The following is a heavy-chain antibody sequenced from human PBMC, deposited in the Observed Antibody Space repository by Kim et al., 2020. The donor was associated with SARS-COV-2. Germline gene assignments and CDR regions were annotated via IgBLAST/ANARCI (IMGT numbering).Heavy chain of an antibody. J-gene: IGHJ4*02. D-gene: IGHD2-15*01. CDR3: VRLSCGRSYDSLGY. V-gene: IGHV3-30*04. CDR1: GFFFSSFT. CDR2: TSDDGSKK. Sequence: GGSLRLSCSASGFFFSSFTMHWIRRAPGKGLEWVAVTSDDGSKKFYSDSVKGRFTISRDNSKNTLYLQMTILRPEDTAVYYCVRLSCGRSYDSLGYWSLG.